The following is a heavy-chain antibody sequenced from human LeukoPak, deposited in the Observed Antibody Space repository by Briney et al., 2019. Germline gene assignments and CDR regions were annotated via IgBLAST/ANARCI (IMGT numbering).Heavy chain of an antibody. CDR2: VYYSGST. J-gene: IGHJ6*02. CDR3: ARHTVTNGYYYGMDV. CDR1: GGSISSYY. D-gene: IGHD4-17*01. Sequence: SETLSLTCTVSGGSISSYYWSWIRQPPGKGLEWIGYVYYSGSTNYNPSLKSRVTISVDTSKNQFSLKLSSVTAADTAVYYCARHTVTNGYYYGMDVWGQGTTVTVSS. V-gene: IGHV4-59*01.